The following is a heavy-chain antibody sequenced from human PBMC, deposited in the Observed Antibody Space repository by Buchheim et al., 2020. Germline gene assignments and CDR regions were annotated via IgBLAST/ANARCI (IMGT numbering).Heavy chain of an antibody. Sequence: EVQLVESGGGLVKPGGSLRLSCAASGFTFSSYSMNWVRQAPGKGLEWVSSISSSSSYIYYGDSVKGRFTISRDNAKNSLYLQMNSPRVEDTAIYYCVTWGRTAAGATWYFEHWGQGT. CDR2: ISSSSSYI. V-gene: IGHV3-21*01. D-gene: IGHD6-13*01. CDR3: VTWGRTAAGATWYFEH. J-gene: IGHJ1*01. CDR1: GFTFSSYS.